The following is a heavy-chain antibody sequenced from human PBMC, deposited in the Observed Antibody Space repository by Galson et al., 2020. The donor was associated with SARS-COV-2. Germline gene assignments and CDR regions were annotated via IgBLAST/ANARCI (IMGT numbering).Heavy chain of an antibody. D-gene: IGHD3-10*01. CDR1: GFTFSSYA. J-gene: IGHJ4*02. Sequence: GESLKISCAASGFTFSSYAMHWVRPAPGKGLEWVAVISYDGSNKYYADSVKGRFTISRDNSKNTLYLQMNSLRAEDTAVYYCASSLLWFGEPPGYWGQGTLVTVSS. V-gene: IGHV3-30*04. CDR2: ISYDGSNK. CDR3: ASSLLWFGEPPGY.